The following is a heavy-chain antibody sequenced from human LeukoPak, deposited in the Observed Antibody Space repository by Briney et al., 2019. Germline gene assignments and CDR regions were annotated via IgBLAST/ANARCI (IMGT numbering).Heavy chain of an antibody. CDR3: AKDRVPAAMEGVLDY. CDR2: IKQDGSEK. D-gene: IGHD2-2*01. Sequence: GGSLRLSCAASGFTFSSYWMSWVRQAPGKGLEWVANIKQDGSEKYYVDSVKGRFTISRDNAKNSLYLQMSSLRAEDTAVYYCAKDRVPAAMEGVLDYWGQGTLVTVSS. J-gene: IGHJ4*02. V-gene: IGHV3-7*03. CDR1: GFTFSSYW.